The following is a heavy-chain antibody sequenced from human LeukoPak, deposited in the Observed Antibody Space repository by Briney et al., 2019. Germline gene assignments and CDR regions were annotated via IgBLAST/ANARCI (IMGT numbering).Heavy chain of an antibody. CDR1: GGSISSYH. V-gene: IGHV4-4*07. J-gene: IGHJ4*02. D-gene: IGHD3-10*01. CDR2: IYTSGST. Sequence: SETLSLTCTVSGGSISSYHWSWIRQPAGKGLECVGHIYTSGSTNYKPSLKSRVTMSVDTSKNQFSLKLSSVTAADTAVYYCARDAGNYFVSGSYGYFDYWGQGTLVTVSS. CDR3: ARDAGNYFVSGSYGYFDY.